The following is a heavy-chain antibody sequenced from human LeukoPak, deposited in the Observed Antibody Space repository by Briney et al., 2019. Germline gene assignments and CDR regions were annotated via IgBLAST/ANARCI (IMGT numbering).Heavy chain of an antibody. CDR2: IYYSGST. V-gene: IGHV4-39*07. J-gene: IGHJ6*02. CDR3: ATDAGHAMDV. Sequence: SETLSLTCTVSGGSISSSSYLWGWIRQPPGKGLEWIGSIYYSGSTYYNPSLKSRVSISINTPDNQFSLNVNSVTAADTAVYYCATDAGHAMDVWGPGTTVTVSS. CDR1: GGSISSSSYL.